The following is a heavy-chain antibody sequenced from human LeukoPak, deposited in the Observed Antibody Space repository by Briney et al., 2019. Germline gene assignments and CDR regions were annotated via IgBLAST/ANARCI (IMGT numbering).Heavy chain of an antibody. V-gene: IGHV1-69*13. D-gene: IGHD3-22*01. CDR3: ARDFRNYYDSSGYVPFDY. J-gene: IGHJ4*02. CDR2: IIPIFGTA. CDR1: GGTFSSYA. Sequence: SVKVSCKASGGTFSSYAISWVRQAPGQGLEWMGGIIPIFGTANYAQKFQGRVTITADESTSTAYMGLRSLRSDDTAVYYCARDFRNYYDSSGYVPFDYWGQGTLVTVSS.